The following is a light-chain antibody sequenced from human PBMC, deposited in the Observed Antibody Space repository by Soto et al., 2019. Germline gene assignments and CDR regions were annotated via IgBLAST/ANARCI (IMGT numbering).Light chain of an antibody. V-gene: IGKV1-9*01. CDR1: QDISTY. CDR2: LAS. CDR3: QQLDSDPPWT. J-gene: IGKJ1*01. Sequence: IQLTQSPSSLSASVGDRVTITCRASQDISTYLAWYQQNPGRAPKLLIYLASNLHTGVPSRFSGSGSGTEFTLTISSLQPEDFATYYCQQLDSDPPWTFGQGTKVDIK.